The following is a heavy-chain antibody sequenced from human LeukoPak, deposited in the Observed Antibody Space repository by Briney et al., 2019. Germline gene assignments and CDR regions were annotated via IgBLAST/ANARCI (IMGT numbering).Heavy chain of an antibody. J-gene: IGHJ4*02. D-gene: IGHD2-2*01. CDR1: GYTFTSYG. Sequence: ASVKVSCKASGYTFTSYGISWVRQAPGQGLEWMGWISAYNDNTNYAQKLQGRVTMTTDTSTSTAYMELRSLRSDDTAVYYCASAYCSSTSCYNLLDWGQGTLVTVSS. CDR3: ASAYCSSTSCYNLLD. V-gene: IGHV1-18*01. CDR2: ISAYNDNT.